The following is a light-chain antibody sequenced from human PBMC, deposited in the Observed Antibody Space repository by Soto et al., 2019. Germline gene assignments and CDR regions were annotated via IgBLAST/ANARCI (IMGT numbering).Light chain of an antibody. Sequence: DVPMTQSPSSLYAFVGDRVTITCRASQGIAPYLAWFQQKPGKVPKLLIYATSTLQSGVPSRFSGSGSGTDFTLTISSLQPEDVGTYYCQKYNSAPLTFGGGTKVDIK. CDR2: ATS. CDR1: QGIAPY. CDR3: QKYNSAPLT. J-gene: IGKJ4*01. V-gene: IGKV1-27*01.